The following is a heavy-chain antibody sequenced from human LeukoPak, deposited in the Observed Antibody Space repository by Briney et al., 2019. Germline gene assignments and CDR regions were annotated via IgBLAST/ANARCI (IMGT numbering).Heavy chain of an antibody. Sequence: SETLSLTCTVSGGSISSYYWSWIRQPPGKGLEWIGYIYYSGSTNYNPSLKSRVTISVDTSKNQFSLKLSSVTAADTAVYYCAREDGDGYNSFFDYWGQGTLVTASS. CDR1: GGSISSYY. D-gene: IGHD5-24*01. J-gene: IGHJ4*02. V-gene: IGHV4-59*01. CDR2: IYYSGST. CDR3: AREDGDGYNSFFDY.